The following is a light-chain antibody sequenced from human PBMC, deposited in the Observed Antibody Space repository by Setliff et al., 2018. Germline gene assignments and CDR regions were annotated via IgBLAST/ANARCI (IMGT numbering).Light chain of an antibody. Sequence: QSVLTQPPSVSGAPGQTVSISCTGSTSGFSVHWYQQLPGVAPKLLLYRFSNRPSGVPHRLSGSTSGTSASLAITGLQVEDEADYYCQSYDTRLNDYVFGTGTKVTVL. CDR2: RFS. CDR1: TSGFS. V-gene: IGLV1-40*01. CDR3: QSYDTRLNDYV. J-gene: IGLJ1*01.